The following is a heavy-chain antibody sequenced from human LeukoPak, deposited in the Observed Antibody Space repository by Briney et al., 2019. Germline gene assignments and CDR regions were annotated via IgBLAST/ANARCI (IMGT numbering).Heavy chain of an antibody. CDR3: ATPRYSDNRGYYYDLTY. CDR1: GYSLSDSS. D-gene: IGHD3-22*01. V-gene: IGHV1-24*01. J-gene: IGHJ4*02. CDR2: FNPEDGET. Sequence: ASVRVSCKVSGYSLSDSSMHWVRQAPGKGLEWMGTFNPEDGETIYAQKFQGRVTMTEDTSIDTAYLGLSSLRSEDTAVYYCATPRYSDNRGYYYDLTYWGQGTLVTVSS.